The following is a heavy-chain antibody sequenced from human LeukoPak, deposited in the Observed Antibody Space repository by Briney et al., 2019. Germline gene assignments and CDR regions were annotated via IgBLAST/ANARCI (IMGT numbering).Heavy chain of an antibody. D-gene: IGHD3-22*01. J-gene: IGHJ4*02. V-gene: IGHV3-21*01. CDR1: GFTFTTYS. CDR3: AKNRDSSDYPRDFDY. Sequence: GGSLRLSCAASGFTFTTYSMNWVRQAPGKGLEWVSFLSSSGSHVYYADSVKGRFTVSRDNSKDTVYLQMNSLRTEDTAVYYCAKNRDSSDYPRDFDYWGQGSLVTVSS. CDR2: LSSSGSHV.